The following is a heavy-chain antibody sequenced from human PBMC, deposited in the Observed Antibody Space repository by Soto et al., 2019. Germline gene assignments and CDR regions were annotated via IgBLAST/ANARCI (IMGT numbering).Heavy chain of an antibody. V-gene: IGHV3-23*01. CDR1: GFTFSSYA. CDR2: ISGGEGSP. CDR3: AKWHTYNYDSLAFSWCGC. D-gene: IGHD3-16*01. Sequence: GSLRLSCVASGFTFSSYAMTWVRQAPGKGLEWVSAISGGEGSPSYADSVKGRFTISRDNSKNTLYLHMNSLRADDTAAYYCAKWHTYNYDSLAFSWCGCWGQGTQVTV. J-gene: IGHJ4*02.